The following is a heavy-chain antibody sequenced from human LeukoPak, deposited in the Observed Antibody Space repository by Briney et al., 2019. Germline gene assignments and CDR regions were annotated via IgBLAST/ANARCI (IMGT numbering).Heavy chain of an antibody. D-gene: IGHD1-26*01. V-gene: IGHV1-18*01. CDR3: ARSRGSYYKYYFDY. CDR1: GYTFTSYG. Sequence: ASVKVSCKASGYTFTSYGINWVRQAPGQGLEWMGWISAYNGNTNYAQKVQGRVTMTTDTSTSTAYMELRSLRSDDTAVYYCARSRGSYYKYYFDYWGQGTLVTVSS. CDR2: ISAYNGNT. J-gene: IGHJ4*02.